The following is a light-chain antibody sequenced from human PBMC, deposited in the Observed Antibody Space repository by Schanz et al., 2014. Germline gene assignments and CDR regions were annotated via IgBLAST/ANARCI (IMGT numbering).Light chain of an antibody. CDR3: ATWDDGLTARV. J-gene: IGLJ3*02. CDR2: STN. V-gene: IGLV1-44*01. Sequence: QSVLTQPPSASGTPGLRVTISCSGSSSNIGTNTVIWYQQLPGTAPKLLIHSTNQRPSGVPDRFSGSKSGTSASLAIIGLQSEDEADYYCATWDDGLTARVFGGGTKVTVL. CDR1: SSNIGTNT.